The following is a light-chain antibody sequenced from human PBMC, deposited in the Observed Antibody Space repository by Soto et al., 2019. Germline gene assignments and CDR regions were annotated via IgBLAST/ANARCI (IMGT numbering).Light chain of an antibody. V-gene: IGKV1-5*01. CDR2: DAA. CDR3: QQYETFSGT. CDR1: QSVSGW. Sequence: DIQMTQSPSTLSASVGDTVTVTCRASQSVSGWLAGYQQKPGEAHKLLIYDAAALPRGVPSRFSGSGSGTKFTHAISRLQPDDFATYYCQQYETFSGTFGPGTKVEI. J-gene: IGKJ1*01.